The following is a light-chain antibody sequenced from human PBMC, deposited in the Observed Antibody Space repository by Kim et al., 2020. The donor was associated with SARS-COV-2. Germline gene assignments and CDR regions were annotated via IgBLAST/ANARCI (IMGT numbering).Light chain of an antibody. Sequence: PGQRVTLSWSGSSSNIGNNYGAWYQQFPGTAPKLVIYDNNRPRPGIPGRFSASKSGTSATLDITGLQTGDEADYYCGTWDDTLGIVFGSGTKVTVL. CDR2: DNN. CDR3: GTWDDTLGIV. CDR1: SSNIGNNY. J-gene: IGLJ1*01. V-gene: IGLV1-51*01.